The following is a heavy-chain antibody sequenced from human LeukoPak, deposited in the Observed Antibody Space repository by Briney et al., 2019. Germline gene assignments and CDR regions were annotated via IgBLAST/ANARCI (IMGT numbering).Heavy chain of an antibody. V-gene: IGHV3-53*01. J-gene: IGHJ4*02. Sequence: GGSLRLSCAASGFTVSSNYMSWVRQAPGKGLEWVSVIYSGGSTYYADSVKGRFTISRDNSKNTLYLQMNSLRAEDTAVYYCARVASAAHFDYWGQGTLVTDSS. CDR2: IYSGGST. CDR3: ARVASAAHFDY. D-gene: IGHD2-2*01. CDR1: GFTVSSNY.